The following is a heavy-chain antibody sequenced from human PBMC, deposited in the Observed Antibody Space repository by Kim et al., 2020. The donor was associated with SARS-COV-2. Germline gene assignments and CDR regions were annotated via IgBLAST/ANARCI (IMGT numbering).Heavy chain of an antibody. Sequence: SETLSLTCTVSGGSISSYYWSWIRQPPGKGLEWIGYIYYSGSTNYNPSLKSRVTISVDTSKNQFSLKLSSVTAADTAVYYCARSMVRGVVYYYYYGMDVWGQGTTVTVSS. D-gene: IGHD3-10*01. J-gene: IGHJ6*02. CDR1: GGSISSYY. CDR3: ARSMVRGVVYYYYYGMDV. V-gene: IGHV4-59*08. CDR2: IYYSGST.